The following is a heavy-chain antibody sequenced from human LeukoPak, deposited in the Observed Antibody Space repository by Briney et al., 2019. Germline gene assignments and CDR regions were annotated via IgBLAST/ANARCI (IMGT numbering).Heavy chain of an antibody. V-gene: IGHV3-21*01. Sequence: PGGSLRLSCAHSGVTFSSYSMNCVCQAPGKGLEWVSSISSSSSYIYYADSVKGRFTISRDNAKNSLYLQMNSLRAEDTAVYYCERAVLRDGSHWGYYIDYWSQGTLVTVSS. CDR2: ISSSSSYI. CDR3: ERAVLRDGSHWGYYIDY. J-gene: IGHJ4*02. CDR1: GVTFSSYS. D-gene: IGHD5-24*01.